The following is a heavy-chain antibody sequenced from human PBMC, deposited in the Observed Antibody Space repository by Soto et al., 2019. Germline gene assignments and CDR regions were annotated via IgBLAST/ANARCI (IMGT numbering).Heavy chain of an antibody. J-gene: IGHJ6*03. CDR2: INHSGST. V-gene: IGHV4-34*01. CDR1: GGSFSGYY. CDR3: ARLARKNYSYYYYMDV. Sequence: QVQLQQWGAGLLKPSETLSLTCAVYGGSFSGYYWSWIRQPPGKGLEWIGEINHSGSTNYNPSLKSRATISVDTSKNQFSLKLSSVTAADTAVYYCARLARKNYSYYYYMDVWGKGTTVTVYS. D-gene: IGHD1-7*01.